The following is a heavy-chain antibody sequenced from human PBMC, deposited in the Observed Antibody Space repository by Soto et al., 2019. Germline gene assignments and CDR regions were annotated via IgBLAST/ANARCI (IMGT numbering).Heavy chain of an antibody. Sequence: QVQLVQSGAEVKKPGASVTVSCKTSGYTFSNYGINWVRQAPGQGLEWMGWISGYNGNTNYAQTVQGRVTMTKDTSTGTVYMELRSLKSDDTAIYYCSRFIMVGGWFDPNYYHGMDGWGQGTTVTVSS. CDR2: ISGYNGNT. D-gene: IGHD6-19*01. V-gene: IGHV1-18*01. J-gene: IGHJ6*02. CDR3: SRFIMVGGWFDPNYYHGMDG. CDR1: GYTFSNYG.